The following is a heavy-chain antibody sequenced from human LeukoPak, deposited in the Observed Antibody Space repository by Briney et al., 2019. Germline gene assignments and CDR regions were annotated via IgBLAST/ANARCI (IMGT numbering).Heavy chain of an antibody. V-gene: IGHV1-69*05. J-gene: IGHJ4*02. CDR3: ATKPGRGFSRYYFES. CDR2: LIPIFATP. CDR1: GGTFNDFR. D-gene: IGHD3-10*01. Sequence: SVKVSCKASGGTFNDFRISWVRPAPGQGLAWMGGLIPIFATPSYALHFKGRLSLTRDESTSTAYMEHSTLRSEDTAVYYCATKPGRGFSRYYFESWGKGTLVT.